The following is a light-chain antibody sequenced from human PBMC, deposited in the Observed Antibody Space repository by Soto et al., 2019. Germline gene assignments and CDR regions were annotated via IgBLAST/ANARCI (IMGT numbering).Light chain of an antibody. J-gene: IGKJ1*01. V-gene: IGKV3-20*01. CDR1: QSVSSSY. CDR2: GAS. CDR3: QQYGSSSWT. Sequence: EIVLTQSPGTLSLSPGERATLSCRASQSVSSSYLAWNQQKPGQAPRLLIYGASSRATGIPDRFSGSGSGTDFTFTISRLEPEDFAVYYCQQYGSSSWTFGQGTKVDIK.